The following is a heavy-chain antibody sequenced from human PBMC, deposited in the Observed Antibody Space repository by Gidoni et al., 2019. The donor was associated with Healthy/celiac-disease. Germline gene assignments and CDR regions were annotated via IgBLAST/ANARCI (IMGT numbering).Heavy chain of an antibody. D-gene: IGHD1-26*01. V-gene: IGHV3-33*01. CDR2: IWYDGSNK. CDR1: GFTFSSYG. Sequence: QVQLVESGGGVVQPGRSLRLSCAASGFTFSSYGMHWVRQAPGKGLEWVAVIWYDGSNKYYADSVKGRFTISRDNSKNTLYLQMNSLRAEDTAVYYCARDSGLRSHLIDYWGQGTLVTVSS. J-gene: IGHJ4*02. CDR3: ARDSGLRSHLIDY.